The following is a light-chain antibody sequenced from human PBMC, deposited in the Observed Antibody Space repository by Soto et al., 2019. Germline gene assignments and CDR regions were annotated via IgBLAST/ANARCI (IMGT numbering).Light chain of an antibody. CDR1: SSDVGTHGY. Sequence: QSALTQPPSASGSPGQSVTISCTGTSSDVGTHGYVSWYQQHAGKAPKLMIYDVTKRPSGFPDRFSGSKSANTASLTVSGLQAEDEGDYYCMCYAGGNNWVFGGGTKLTVL. V-gene: IGLV2-8*01. CDR3: MCYAGGNNWV. CDR2: DVT. J-gene: IGLJ3*02.